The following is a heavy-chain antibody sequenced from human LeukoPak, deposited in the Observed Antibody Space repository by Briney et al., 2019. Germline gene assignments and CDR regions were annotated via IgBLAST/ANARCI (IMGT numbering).Heavy chain of an antibody. CDR3: TRRGGWYSDF. V-gene: IGHV3-49*04. J-gene: IGHJ4*01. D-gene: IGHD6-19*01. CDR1: GFTFGDYA. Sequence: GGSLRLSCTASGFTFGDYAMSWVRQAPGKGLEWVGFIRSKAYGGTTEYAASVRCRFTISRDDSKGIAYLQMNSLKTEDTAVYYCTRRGGWYSDFWGHGTLVTVSS. CDR2: IRSKAYGGTT.